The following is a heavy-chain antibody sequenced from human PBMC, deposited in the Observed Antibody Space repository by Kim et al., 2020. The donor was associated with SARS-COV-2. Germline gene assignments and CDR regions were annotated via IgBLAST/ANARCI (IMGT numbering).Heavy chain of an antibody. Sequence: GGSLRLSCAASGYTFSSCSMRWVRQAPGKGLEWVAVISYDGSTNNYAAFVSGLFIFSDNTTNNTLYLQITRMAADTAAHYYCTSDPWSRVRYFKY. J-gene: IGHJ1*01. CDR1: GYTFSSCS. D-gene: IGHD3-10*02. V-gene: IGHV3-30-3*01. CDR2: ISYDGSTN. CDR3: TSDPWSRVRYFKY.